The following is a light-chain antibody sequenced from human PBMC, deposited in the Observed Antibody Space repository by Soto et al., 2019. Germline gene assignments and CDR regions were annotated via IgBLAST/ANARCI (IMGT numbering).Light chain of an antibody. V-gene: IGKV3-20*01. CDR2: GAS. J-gene: IGKJ1*01. CDR3: QHYSSSRT. CDR1: QSVSSSY. Sequence: IVLTQSPGTLSLSPGERATLSCRASQSVSSSYLAWYQQKPGQAPRLLIYGASSRATGIPDRFSGSGSGTEFTLTISRLEPEDFAVYYCQHYSSSRTFGQGTKVDIK.